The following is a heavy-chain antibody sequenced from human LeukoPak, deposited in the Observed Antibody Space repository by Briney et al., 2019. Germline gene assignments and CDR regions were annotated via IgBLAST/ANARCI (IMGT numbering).Heavy chain of an antibody. CDR2: IDDDGAGT. J-gene: IGHJ5*02. Sequence: GGSLRLSCAASGFPLGGYWMHWVRQAPGKGLVWVSRIDDDGAGTTYADSVKGRFTISRDNAKNTLYLQMNSLRVEDTAVYYCARSASGYDAWGQGTLVTVSS. CDR3: ARSASGYDA. CDR1: GFPLGGYW. V-gene: IGHV3-74*01. D-gene: IGHD5-12*01.